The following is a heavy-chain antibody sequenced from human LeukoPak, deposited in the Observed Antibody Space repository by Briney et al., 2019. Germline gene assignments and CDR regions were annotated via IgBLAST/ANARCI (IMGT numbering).Heavy chain of an antibody. CDR3: ARGTGSSWFDP. CDR1: GYTLTAFY. D-gene: IGHD1-7*01. J-gene: IGHJ5*02. V-gene: IGHV1-2*02. CDR2: INPNNGGT. Sequence: ASAKVSCKASGYTLTAFYMHWVRQAPGQGLEWMGWINPNNGGTKYAQKLQGRVTMTRDTSINTVYMELGRLSSDDTAIYYCARGTGSSWFDPWGQGTLVTVSP.